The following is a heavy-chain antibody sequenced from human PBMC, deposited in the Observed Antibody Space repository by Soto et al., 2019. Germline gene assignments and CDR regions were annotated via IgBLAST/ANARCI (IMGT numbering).Heavy chain of an antibody. D-gene: IGHD2-15*01. J-gene: IGHJ6*02. V-gene: IGHV1-18*01. CDR3: ARGRPSAYCSGGTCNHPPGIDV. CDR2: ISAYDGKT. CDR1: GYSFSSYA. Sequence: QVQLVQSGVEVKKPGASVKVSCKGSGYSFSSYAINWVRQAPGQGLESMGWISAYDGKTNYTQKFQGRVTMTTDTSTATSYMEMRGLTSDDTAVYYCARGRPSAYCSGGTCNHPPGIDVWGQGATVIVSS.